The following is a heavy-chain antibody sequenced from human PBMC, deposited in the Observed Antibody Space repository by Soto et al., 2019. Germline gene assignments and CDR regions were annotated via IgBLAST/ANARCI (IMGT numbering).Heavy chain of an antibody. J-gene: IGHJ6*03. D-gene: IGHD2-15*01. Sequence: LGGSLRLSCAASGFTVSSNYMSWVRQAPGKGLEWVSVIYSGGSTYYADSVKGRFTISRHNSKNTLYLQMNSLRAEDTAVYYCARASYSCSGGSCLTRYYYYYMDVWGKGTTVTVSS. V-gene: IGHV3-53*04. CDR3: ARASYSCSGGSCLTRYYYYYMDV. CDR2: IYSGGST. CDR1: GFTVSSNY.